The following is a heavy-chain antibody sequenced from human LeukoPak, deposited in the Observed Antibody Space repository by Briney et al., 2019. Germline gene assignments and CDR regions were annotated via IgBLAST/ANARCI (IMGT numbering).Heavy chain of an antibody. CDR3: ARDFSLGY. V-gene: IGHV1-2*02. CDR1: GYTFTGYY. J-gene: IGHJ4*02. CDR2: INPSCGGT. Sequence: ASVKVSCKASGYTFTGYYMHWVRQAPGQGLEWVGWINPSCGGTNYAQKFQGRVTMTRDTAISTAYMELSRLRSDDTAVYYCARDFSLGYWGQGTLVTGSS. D-gene: IGHD2/OR15-2a*01.